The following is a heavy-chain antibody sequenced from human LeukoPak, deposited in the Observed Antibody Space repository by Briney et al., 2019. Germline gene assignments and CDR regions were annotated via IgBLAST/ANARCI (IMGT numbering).Heavy chain of an antibody. D-gene: IGHD4-23*01. CDR2: INPNSGGT. CDR3: ARDTRRGNYRPFDY. J-gene: IGHJ4*02. V-gene: IGHV1-2*02. CDR1: GYTFTGYY. Sequence: ASVKVSCKASGYTFTGYYMHWVRQAPGQGLEWTGWINPNSGGTNYAQKFRGRVTMPRDTSLGTAYMELSRLRSDDTAVYYCARDTRRGNYRPFDYWGQGTLVTVSS.